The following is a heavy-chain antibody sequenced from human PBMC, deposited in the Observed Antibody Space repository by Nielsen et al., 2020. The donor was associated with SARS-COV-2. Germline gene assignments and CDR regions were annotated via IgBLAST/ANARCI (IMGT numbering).Heavy chain of an antibody. CDR1: GFTFNRFS. Sequence: GESLKISCAASGFTFNRFSMNWVRQAPGKGLEWVSSISGNSYYIYYSDSVRGRFTISRDNAKNSLYLQMNSLRAEDTAVYYCARDWWQQLNPFGMDVWGQGTTVTVSS. CDR3: ARDWWQQLNPFGMDV. J-gene: IGHJ6*02. V-gene: IGHV3-21*01. CDR2: ISGNSYYI. D-gene: IGHD6-13*01.